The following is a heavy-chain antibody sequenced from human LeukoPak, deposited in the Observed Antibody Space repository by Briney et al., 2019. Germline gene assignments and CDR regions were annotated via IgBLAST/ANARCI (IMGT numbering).Heavy chain of an antibody. Sequence: PSETLSLTCSVSGGSISSYQWTWIRQPAGKGLEWIGRMYASGSTNYNPSLKSRVTMSVDTSKNQFSLKLSSVTAADTAVYYCARDSGGKKGQLLDYRGQGKLVTVSS. CDR3: ARDSGGKKGQLLDY. CDR1: GGSISSYQ. V-gene: IGHV4-4*07. J-gene: IGHJ4*02. CDR2: MYASGST. D-gene: IGHD2-2*01.